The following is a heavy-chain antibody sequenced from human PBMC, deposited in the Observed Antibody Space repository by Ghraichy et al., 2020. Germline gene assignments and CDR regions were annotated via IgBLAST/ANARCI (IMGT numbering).Heavy chain of an antibody. CDR3: ARRFGVVPAAGWFDP. CDR1: GGSFSGYY. J-gene: IGHJ5*02. Sequence: SETLSLTCAVYGGSFSGYYWSWIRQPPGKGLEWIGEINHSGSTNYNPSLKSRVTISVDTSKNQFSLKLSSVTAADTAVYYCARRFGVVPAAGWFDPWGQGTLVTVSS. D-gene: IGHD2-2*01. V-gene: IGHV4-34*01. CDR2: INHSGST.